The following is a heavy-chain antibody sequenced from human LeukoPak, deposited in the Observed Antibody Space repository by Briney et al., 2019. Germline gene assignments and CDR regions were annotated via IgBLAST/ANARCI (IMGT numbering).Heavy chain of an antibody. CDR3: ARDQMAYYDSSGYGDC. D-gene: IGHD3-22*01. Sequence: GASVKVSCKASGYTFTSYYMHWVRQAPGQGLEWMGIINPSGGSTSYAQKFQGRVTMTRDTSTSTVYMELSSLRSEDTAVYYCARDQMAYYDSSGYGDCWGQGTLVTVSS. J-gene: IGHJ4*02. CDR2: INPSGGST. CDR1: GYTFTSYY. V-gene: IGHV1-46*01.